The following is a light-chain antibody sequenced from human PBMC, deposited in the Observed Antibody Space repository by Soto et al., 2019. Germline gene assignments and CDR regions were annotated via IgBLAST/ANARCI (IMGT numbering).Light chain of an antibody. CDR2: GAS. CDR1: QSVSSSY. CDR3: QQYGSSPGT. J-gene: IGKJ1*01. V-gene: IGKV3-20*01. Sequence: EIVLTQSPGTLSLSPGERATLSCRASQSVSSSYLAWYQQKPGQAPRLLICGASSRATGIPDRFRGSGSGTDFTLTISRLEPEDLAVYYCQQYGSSPGTFGQGTKVDIK.